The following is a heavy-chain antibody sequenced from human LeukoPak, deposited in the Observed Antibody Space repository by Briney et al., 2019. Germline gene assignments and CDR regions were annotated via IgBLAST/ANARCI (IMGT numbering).Heavy chain of an antibody. CDR3: ARRRGRKPQLVYFDY. D-gene: IGHD6-13*01. CDR2: LYHSGTP. V-gene: IGHV4-59*08. J-gene: IGHJ4*02. CDR1: GGSISSYY. Sequence: SETLSLTCTVSGGSISSYYWSWIRQPPGKGLEWIGYLYHSGTPRYNPSLKSRVTISADTSKNQFFLNLNSTTAADTAVYYCARRRGRKPQLVYFDYWGQGTLATVSS.